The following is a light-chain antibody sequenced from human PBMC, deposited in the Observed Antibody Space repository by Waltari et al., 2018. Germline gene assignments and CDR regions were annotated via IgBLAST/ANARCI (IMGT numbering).Light chain of an antibody. V-gene: IGLV2-11*01. CDR3: GSYAYTYWV. CDR2: AVS. Sequence: QSALTQPRSVSGSPGQPVTISCTGTGSDVGGYNFVSWSLQHPGKAPKPVIYAVSKRPSGVPDRFSGSKSGNTASLTISGLQAEDEADYYCGSYAYTYWVFGGGTKLTVL. J-gene: IGLJ3*02. CDR1: GSDVGGYNF.